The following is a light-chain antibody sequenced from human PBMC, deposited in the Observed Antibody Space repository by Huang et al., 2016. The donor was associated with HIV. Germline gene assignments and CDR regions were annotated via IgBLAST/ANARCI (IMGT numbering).Light chain of an antibody. Sequence: EIVMTQSPATLSVSPGERATLSCRASQLVSNYLAWYQQKTGQAPRLLIYDASTGATGIPARFSGSGSGTEFTLTISSLQSEESAGYYCQQYNDWPLTFGGGTKVEIK. V-gene: IGKV3-15*01. CDR1: QLVSNY. J-gene: IGKJ4*01. CDR2: DAS. CDR3: QQYNDWPLT.